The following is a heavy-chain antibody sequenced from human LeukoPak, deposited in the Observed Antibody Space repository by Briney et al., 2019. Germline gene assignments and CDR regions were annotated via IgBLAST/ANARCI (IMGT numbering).Heavy chain of an antibody. J-gene: IGHJ4*02. Sequence: GGSLRLSCAASGFTFSSYAMHWVRQAPGKGLEYVSAISSNGGSTYYANSVKGRFTISRDNSKNTLYLQMGSLRAEDMAVYYCARGSRTAMVPFDYWGQGTLVTVSS. CDR3: ARGSRTAMVPFDY. V-gene: IGHV3-64*01. CDR1: GFTFSSYA. D-gene: IGHD5-18*01. CDR2: ISSNGGST.